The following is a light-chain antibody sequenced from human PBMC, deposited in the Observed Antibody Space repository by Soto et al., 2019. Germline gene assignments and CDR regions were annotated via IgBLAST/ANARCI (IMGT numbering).Light chain of an antibody. CDR1: QSVSSN. CDR3: QQYNNWPQT. J-gene: IGKJ1*01. V-gene: IGKV3-15*01. CDR2: CI. Sequence: EIVMAQSPATLSVSPGERATLSCRASQSVSSNLAWYQQKTWPGSQAPHLWCIHQGHWYPSQVQWQWSGTEFTLTISSLQSEDFAVYYCQQYNNWPQTFGQGTKVEIK.